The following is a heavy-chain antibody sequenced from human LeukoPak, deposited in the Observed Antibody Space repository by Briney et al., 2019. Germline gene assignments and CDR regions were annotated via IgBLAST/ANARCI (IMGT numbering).Heavy chain of an antibody. Sequence: SETLSLTCTVSGGSISSSSYYWGWIRQPPGKGLEWIGSIYYGGSTYYNPSLKSRVTISVDTSKNQFSLKLSSVTAADTAVYYCARPPYYYDSSGLAPSPDAFDIWGQGTMVTVSS. J-gene: IGHJ3*02. D-gene: IGHD3-22*01. V-gene: IGHV4-39*01. CDR1: GGSISSSSYY. CDR3: ARPPYYYDSSGLAPSPDAFDI. CDR2: IYYGGST.